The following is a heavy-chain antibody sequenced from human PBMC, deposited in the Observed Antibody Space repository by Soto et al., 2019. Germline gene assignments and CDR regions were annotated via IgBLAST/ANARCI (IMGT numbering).Heavy chain of an antibody. D-gene: IGHD4-17*01. V-gene: IGHV3-33*06. CDR1: GFNFSDYG. CDR2: IWYDGSTQ. J-gene: IGHJ4*02. Sequence: GGSLRLSCAVSGFNFSDYGVQWVRQAPGKGLEWLTVIWYDGSTQHYAESVKGRFTISRDNSRNTLYLQMHSLRADDTAIYYCAKSYDYGDYVDYWGQGTLVTVSS. CDR3: AKSYDYGDYVDY.